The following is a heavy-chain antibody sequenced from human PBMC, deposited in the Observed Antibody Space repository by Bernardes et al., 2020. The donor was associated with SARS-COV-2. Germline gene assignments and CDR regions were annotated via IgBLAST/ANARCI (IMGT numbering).Heavy chain of an antibody. D-gene: IGHD2-2*02. Sequence: TLSLTCAVYGGSFSGYYWSWIRQPPGKGLEWIGEINHSGSTNYNPSLKSRVTISVDTSKNQFSLKLSSVTAADTAVYYCARDIVVVPAAKPSYYYYMDVWSKGTTVT. J-gene: IGHJ6*03. CDR1: GGSFSGYY. CDR2: INHSGST. CDR3: ARDIVVVPAAKPSYYYYMDV. V-gene: IGHV4-34*01.